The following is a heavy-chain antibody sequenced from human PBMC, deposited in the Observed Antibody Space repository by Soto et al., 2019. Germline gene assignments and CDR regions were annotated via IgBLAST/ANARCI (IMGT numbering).Heavy chain of an antibody. CDR3: ATLEGRGLPARQTSYFYYAMDV. J-gene: IGHJ6*02. Sequence: SVKVSCKASGGTFTRYAFSWVRQAPGQGLEWIGGIIPFLGTPNYAQRFQGRVTVTADESTRTVYMELSSLRSEDTAVYYCATLEGRGLPARQTSYFYYAMDVWGQGTTVTVSS. D-gene: IGHD1-1*01. V-gene: IGHV1-69*13. CDR2: IIPFLGTP. CDR1: GGTFTRYA.